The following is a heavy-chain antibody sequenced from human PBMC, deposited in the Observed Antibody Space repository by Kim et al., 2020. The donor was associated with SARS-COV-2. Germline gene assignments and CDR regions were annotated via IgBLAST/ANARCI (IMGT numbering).Heavy chain of an antibody. CDR1: NYTFSSYG. V-gene: IGHV1-18*01. Sequence: ASVKVSCKASNYTFSSYGISWVRQAPGQGLEWMGWISIYNGDTRYAQNFQGRVTVTTDTSTSTAYVELRSLRSDDTAVYYCASDGTMVRGVITHYYGMDVWGQGTTVTVSS. J-gene: IGHJ6*02. CDR3: ASDGTMVRGVITHYYGMDV. D-gene: IGHD3-10*01. CDR2: ISIYNGDT.